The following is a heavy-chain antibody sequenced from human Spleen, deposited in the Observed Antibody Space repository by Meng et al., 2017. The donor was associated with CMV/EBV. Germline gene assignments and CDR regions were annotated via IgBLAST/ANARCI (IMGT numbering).Heavy chain of an antibody. CDR1: GYTFTGYY. CDR2: INPNSGGT. D-gene: IGHD6-6*01. CDR3: ARDLSSSSSTV. V-gene: IGHV1-2*02. Sequence: SCKASGYTFTGYYIHWVRQAPGQGFEWMGWINPNSGGTNYAQKFQGRVTMTRDTSISTAYMELSRLRSDDTAVYYCARDLSSSSSTVWGQGTLVTVSS. J-gene: IGHJ4*02.